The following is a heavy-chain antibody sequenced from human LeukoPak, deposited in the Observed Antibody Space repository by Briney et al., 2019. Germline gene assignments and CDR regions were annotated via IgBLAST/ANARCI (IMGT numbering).Heavy chain of an antibody. V-gene: IGHV4-30-4*01. D-gene: IGHD2-21*02. CDR3: ARLYCGGDCYSAYYYGMDV. CDR1: GGSISSGDYY. CDR2: IHYSGST. J-gene: IGHJ6*02. Sequence: PSETLSLTCTVSGGSISSGDYYWSWIRQPPGKGLEWIGYIHYSGSTYYNPSLKSRVTISVDTSKNQFSLKLSSVTAADTAVYYCARLYCGGDCYSAYYYGMDVWGQGTTLTVSS.